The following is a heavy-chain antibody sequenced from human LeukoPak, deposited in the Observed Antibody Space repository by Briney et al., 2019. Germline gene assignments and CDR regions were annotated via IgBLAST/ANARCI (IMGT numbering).Heavy chain of an antibody. D-gene: IGHD5-18*01. J-gene: IGHJ6*04. Sequence: KPSETLSLTCAVYGGSFSGYYWSWLRQRPGKGLEWLGEINHSGSTNYNPSLKSRVTISVDTSKNQFSLKLSSVTAADTAVYYCARDVDTAMVEKNYYYGTDVWGKGTTVTVSS. CDR3: ARDVDTAMVEKNYYYGTDV. CDR1: GGSFSGYY. V-gene: IGHV4-34*01. CDR2: INHSGST.